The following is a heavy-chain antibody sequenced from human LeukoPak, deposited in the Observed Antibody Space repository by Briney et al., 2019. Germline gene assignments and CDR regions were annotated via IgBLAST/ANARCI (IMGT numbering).Heavy chain of an antibody. CDR1: GFTFSSYS. D-gene: IGHD6-19*01. CDR3: AKDLGSSGWYIDY. CDR2: ISSSSSYI. V-gene: IGHV3-21*01. J-gene: IGHJ4*02. Sequence: GGSLRLSCAASGFTFSSYSMNWVRQAPGKGLEWVSSISSSSSYIYYADSVKGRFTISRDNAKNSLYLQMNSLRAEDTAVYYCAKDLGSSGWYIDYWGQGTLVTVSS.